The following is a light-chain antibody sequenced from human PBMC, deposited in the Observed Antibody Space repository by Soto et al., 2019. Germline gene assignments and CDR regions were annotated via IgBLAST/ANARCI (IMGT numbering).Light chain of an antibody. CDR2: DAS. J-gene: IGKJ4*01. V-gene: IGKV3-11*01. CDR3: QQRSNWPSLT. CDR1: QSVSSY. Sequence: EIVLTQSPATLSLSPGERATLSCRASQSVSSYLAWYQQKPGQAPRLLIYDASNRATGIPARFSGSGSGTDFTLTISSLAPEDFAVYYCQQRSNWPSLTFGGGTQVEIK.